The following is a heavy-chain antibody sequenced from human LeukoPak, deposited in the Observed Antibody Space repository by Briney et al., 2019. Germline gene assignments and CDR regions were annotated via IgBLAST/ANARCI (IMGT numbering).Heavy chain of an antibody. V-gene: IGHV4-59*01. D-gene: IGHD3-3*01. CDR3: ARGWNYGDY. CDR1: GGAISSYY. CDR2: VSYTGDA. Sequence: SETLSRTCTVPGGAISSYYWSWIRQPPGKGLEWIGYVSYTGDARQNPSLRGRVTMSVDTSNNQVSLELSSVTAADTAVYYCARGWNYGDYWGQGTLVTVSS. J-gene: IGHJ4*02.